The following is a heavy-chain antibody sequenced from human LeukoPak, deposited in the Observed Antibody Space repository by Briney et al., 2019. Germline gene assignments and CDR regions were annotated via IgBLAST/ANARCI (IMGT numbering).Heavy chain of an antibody. CDR1: GFTFSSYW. CDR2: INSDGSST. V-gene: IGHV3-74*01. Sequence: GGSLRLSCAASGFTFSSYWMHWVRQAPGKGLVWVSRINSDGSSTSYADSVKGRFTISRDNSKNTLYLQMNSLRAEDTAVYYCARGPGGIVATAEGWFDPWGQGTLVTVSS. J-gene: IGHJ5*02. D-gene: IGHD5-12*01. CDR3: ARGPGGIVATAEGWFDP.